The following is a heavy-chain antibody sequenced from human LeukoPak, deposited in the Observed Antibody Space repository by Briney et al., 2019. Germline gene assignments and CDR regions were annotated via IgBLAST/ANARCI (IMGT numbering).Heavy chain of an antibody. CDR1: GYTLTELS. J-gene: IGHJ4*02. V-gene: IGHV1-24*01. CDR2: FDPEDGET. Sequence: ASVKVSCKISGYTLTELSMHWVRQAPGKGLEWMGGFDPEDGETIYAQKFQGRVTMTRDTSTSTVYMELSSLRSEDTAVYYCARGYDSSGYYYDYWGQGTLVTVSS. CDR3: ARGYDSSGYYYDY. D-gene: IGHD3-22*01.